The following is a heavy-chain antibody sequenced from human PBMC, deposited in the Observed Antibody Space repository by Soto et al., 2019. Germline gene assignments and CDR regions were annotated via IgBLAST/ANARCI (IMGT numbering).Heavy chain of an antibody. D-gene: IGHD2-21*01. CDR2: INSGGDTI. Sequence: SLRLSCAVSGLTFSSNNMNWVRQVPWKGLEWVSYINSGGDTIYYADSVKGRFTISRDNAENSLFGQMNSLRDEDAAVYYCARDPIRGDGYTFDYWGQGTLVTVSS. CDR3: ARDPIRGDGYTFDY. J-gene: IGHJ4*02. V-gene: IGHV3-48*02. CDR1: GLTFSSNN.